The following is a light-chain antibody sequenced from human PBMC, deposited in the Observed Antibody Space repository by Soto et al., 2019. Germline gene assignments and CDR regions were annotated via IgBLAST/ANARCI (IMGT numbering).Light chain of an antibody. Sequence: DIQMTQSPSSLSASVGDRVTITCRARQDIANYLAWYQQKPGRVPKLLIYAAITLQSGVPSRFSGSGSGTDFALTISSLQPEDVATYYCQKYYNAPRTLGQGTKVE. V-gene: IGKV1-27*01. J-gene: IGKJ1*01. CDR3: QKYYNAPRT. CDR1: QDIANY. CDR2: AAI.